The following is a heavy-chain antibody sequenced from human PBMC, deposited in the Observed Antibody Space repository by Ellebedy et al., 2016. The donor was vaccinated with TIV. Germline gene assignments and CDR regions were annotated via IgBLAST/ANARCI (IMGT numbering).Heavy chain of an antibody. CDR2: INHSGST. Sequence: SETLSLTCAVYGGSFSGYYWSWIRQPPGKGLEWIGEINHSGSTNYNPSLKSRVTISVDTSKNQFSLKLSSVTAADAAVYYCARGLARQDGRKRYCSSTSCPHYYYYGMDVWGQGTTVTVSS. J-gene: IGHJ6*02. D-gene: IGHD2-2*01. CDR3: ARGLARQDGRKRYCSSTSCPHYYYYGMDV. CDR1: GGSFSGYY. V-gene: IGHV4-34*01.